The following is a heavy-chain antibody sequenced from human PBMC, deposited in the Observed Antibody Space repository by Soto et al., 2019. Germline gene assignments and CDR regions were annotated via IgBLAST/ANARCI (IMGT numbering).Heavy chain of an antibody. J-gene: IGHJ4*02. D-gene: IGHD1-26*01. CDR3: AGHLSHFSRRRREAFAY. Sequence: QLQLQESGPGLVKPSETLSLTCTVSGGSISSSSYYWGWIRQPPGKGLEWIGSIYYSGSTYYNPSLKSRVPIPVDTSKNHFSLKLTFVPAADTAVFYCAGHLSHFSRRRREAFAYWGQGPLVPVSS. V-gene: IGHV4-39*01. CDR2: IYYSGST. CDR1: GGSISSSSYY.